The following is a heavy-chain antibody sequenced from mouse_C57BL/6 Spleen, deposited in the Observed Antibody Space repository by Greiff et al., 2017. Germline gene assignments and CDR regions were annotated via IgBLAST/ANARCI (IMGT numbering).Heavy chain of an antibody. CDR3: AKEGYGSLCYVDV. D-gene: IGHD1-1*01. Sequence: VQLQQSGAELVRPGASVKLSCQASGFTFPDYYINWVKQRPGQGLEWIARLYPGSGNTNYNEKFKGKSTLTAEKSSSTAYMQLSSLTSEDAAVYFCAKEGYGSLCYVDVWGTGTTVTVSS. J-gene: IGHJ1*03. CDR2: LYPGSGNT. CDR1: GFTFPDYY. V-gene: IGHV1-76*01.